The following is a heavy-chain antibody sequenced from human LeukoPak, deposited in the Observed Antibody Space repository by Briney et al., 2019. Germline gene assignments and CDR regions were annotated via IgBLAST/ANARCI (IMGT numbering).Heavy chain of an antibody. CDR1: GFTFSSYG. CDR2: IWYDGSNK. V-gene: IGHV3-33*06. CDR3: AKGVAVAGTHAFDI. J-gene: IGHJ3*02. Sequence: GGSRRLSCAASGFTFSSYGMHWVRQAPGKGLEWVAVIWYDGSNKYYADSVKGRFTISRDNSKNTLYLQMNSLRAEDTAVYYCAKGVAVAGTHAFDIWGQGTMVTVSS. D-gene: IGHD6-19*01.